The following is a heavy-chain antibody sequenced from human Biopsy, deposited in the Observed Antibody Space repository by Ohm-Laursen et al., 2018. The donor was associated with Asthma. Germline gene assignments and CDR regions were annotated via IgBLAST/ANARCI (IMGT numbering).Heavy chain of an antibody. Sequence: SLRLSCTASGFTFGDYCMSWVRQAPGKGLEWVSAISGSGGSTYYADSVKGRFTISRDNSKNTLSLQMNSLTAEDTAVYYCAKEGVAGTHIEDWGQGTLVTVSS. J-gene: IGHJ4*02. CDR2: ISGSGGST. V-gene: IGHV3-23*01. CDR1: GFTFGDYC. CDR3: AKEGVAGTHIED. D-gene: IGHD6-19*01.